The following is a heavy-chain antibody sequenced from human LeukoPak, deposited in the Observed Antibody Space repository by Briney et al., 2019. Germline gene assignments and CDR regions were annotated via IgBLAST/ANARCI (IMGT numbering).Heavy chain of an antibody. CDR3: AKDRRGVYDSSGYYSPEYFQH. CDR2: ITSAGENT. CDR1: EFTFSIYA. D-gene: IGHD3-22*01. V-gene: IGHV3-23*01. J-gene: IGHJ1*01. Sequence: GGSLRLSCAASEFTFSIYAMSWVRQAPGKGLEWVSSITSAGENTFYTGSVKGRFTISRDNSRNTLYLHMNSLRAEDTAIYYCAKDRRGVYDSSGYYSPEYFQHWGQGTLVTVSS.